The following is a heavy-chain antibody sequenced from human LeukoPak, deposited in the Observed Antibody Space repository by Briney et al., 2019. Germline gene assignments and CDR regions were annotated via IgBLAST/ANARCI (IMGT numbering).Heavy chain of an antibody. CDR2: IRGSGGST. D-gene: IGHD1-26*01. Sequence: GGSLRLSCAASGFTFSSYAMSWVRQAPGKGLEWVSAIRGSGGSTYYADSVKGRFTISRDNSKNTLYLQMNSLRAEDTAVYYCAACQWELLVQFDYWGQGTLVTVSS. J-gene: IGHJ4*02. CDR1: GFTFSSYA. V-gene: IGHV3-23*01. CDR3: AACQWELLVQFDY.